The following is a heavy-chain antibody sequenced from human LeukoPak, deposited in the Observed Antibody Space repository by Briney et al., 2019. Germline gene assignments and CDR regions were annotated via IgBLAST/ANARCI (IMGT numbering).Heavy chain of an antibody. CDR2: INHSGST. CDR3: ARDHRYNWNYFYYNYMDV. J-gene: IGHJ6*03. V-gene: IGHV4-34*01. CDR1: GGSFSGYY. Sequence: SETLSHTCAVYGGSFSGYYWSWIRQPPGKGLEWIWEINHSGSTNYNPSLKSRVTISVDTSKNQFSLKLSSVTAADTAVYYCARDHRYNWNYFYYNYMDVWGKGTTVTVSS. D-gene: IGHD1-7*01.